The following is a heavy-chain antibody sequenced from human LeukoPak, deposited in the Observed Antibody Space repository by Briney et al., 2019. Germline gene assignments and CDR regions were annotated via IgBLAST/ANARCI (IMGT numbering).Heavy chain of an antibody. Sequence: PGGSLRLSCAASGFTFSSYGMHCVRQAPGKGLEWVAFISYDGSNKYYADSVKGRFTISRDNSKNTLYLQMNSLRAEDTAVYYCAKIPLTRGITGTTGWGQGTLVTVSS. D-gene: IGHD1-7*01. CDR1: GFTFSSYG. J-gene: IGHJ4*02. CDR3: AKIPLTRGITGTTG. V-gene: IGHV3-30*18. CDR2: ISYDGSNK.